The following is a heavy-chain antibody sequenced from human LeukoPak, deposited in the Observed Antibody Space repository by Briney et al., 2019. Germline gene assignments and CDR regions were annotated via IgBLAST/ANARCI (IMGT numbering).Heavy chain of an antibody. V-gene: IGHV4-30-4*01. D-gene: IGHD5-18*01. J-gene: IGHJ4*02. Sequence: SQTLSLTCTVSGGSISSGDYYWSWIRQPPGEGLEWIGYIYYSGSTYYNPSLKSRVTISVDTSKNQFSLKLSSVTAADTAVYYCARTASGYSYGGLWNDYWGQGTLVTVSS. CDR3: ARTASGYSYGGLWNDY. CDR1: GGSISSGDYY. CDR2: IYYSGST.